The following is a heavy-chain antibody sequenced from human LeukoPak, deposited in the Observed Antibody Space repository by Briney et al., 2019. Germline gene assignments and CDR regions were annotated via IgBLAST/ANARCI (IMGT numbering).Heavy chain of an antibody. D-gene: IGHD3-10*01. V-gene: IGHV1-18*01. CDR3: ARDFGSAAFDGAFDI. CDR2: ISAYNGIT. Sequence: ASVKVSCKTSGYTFISHDITWVRQAPGQGLEWMGWISAYNGITNYAQKLQGRVTMTTDTLTSTAYMELRSLRPDDTAVYYCARDFGSAAFDGAFDIWGQGTMVTVSS. CDR1: GYTFISHD. J-gene: IGHJ3*02.